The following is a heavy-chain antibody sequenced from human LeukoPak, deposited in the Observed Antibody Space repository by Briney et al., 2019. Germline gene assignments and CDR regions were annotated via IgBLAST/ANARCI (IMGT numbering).Heavy chain of an antibody. CDR1: GFTFSNYD. J-gene: IGHJ4*02. CDR3: AKDEG. V-gene: IGHV3-30*18. CDR2: VSIDGSNK. Sequence: PGGSLRLSCAASGFTFSNYDMHWVRRAPGKGLEWVAGVSIDGSNKYYADSVRGRFTISRDDSKNTLYLQMNSLRAEDTAVYYCAKDEGGGQGTLVTVSS.